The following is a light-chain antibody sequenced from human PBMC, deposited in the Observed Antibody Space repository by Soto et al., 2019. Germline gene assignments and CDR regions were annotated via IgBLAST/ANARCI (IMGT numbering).Light chain of an antibody. CDR2: DAS. J-gene: IGKJ4*01. CDR1: QSVSSY. V-gene: IGKV3-11*01. Sequence: EIVLTPSPATLSLSPGERATLSCRASQSVSSYLAWYQQKPGQAPRLLIYDASNRATGIPARFSGSGSGTDFTLTISSLEPEDFAVYYCQQRSNFGGGTKVDIK. CDR3: QQRSN.